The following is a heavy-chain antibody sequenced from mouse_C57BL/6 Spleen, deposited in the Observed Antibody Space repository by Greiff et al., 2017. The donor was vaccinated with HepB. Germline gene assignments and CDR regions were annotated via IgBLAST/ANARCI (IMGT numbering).Heavy chain of an antibody. Sequence: VQLVESGAELVKPGASVKISCKASGYAFSSYWMNWVKQRPGKGLEWIGQIYPGDGDTNYNGKFKGKATLTADKSSSTAYMQLSSLTSEDSAVYFCARRGVYYYGSSRSNYFDYWGQGTTLTVSS. J-gene: IGHJ2*01. CDR2: IYPGDGDT. CDR1: GYAFSSYW. CDR3: ARRGVYYYGSSRSNYFDY. V-gene: IGHV1-80*01. D-gene: IGHD1-1*01.